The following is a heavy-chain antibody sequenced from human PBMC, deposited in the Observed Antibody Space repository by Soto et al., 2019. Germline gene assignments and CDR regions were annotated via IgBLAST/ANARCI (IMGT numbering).Heavy chain of an antibody. Sequence: EVQLLESGGGLEQPGGSLRLSCAASGFTFSTYAMSWVRQAPGKGLEWVSGISGSGGRTYYADSVKGRFTISRDNSKNTLYLQVSSLRAEDTAIDYCAKSTQGAVGATSFDYWGQGALVTVSS. D-gene: IGHD2-15*01. CDR3: AKSTQGAVGATSFDY. V-gene: IGHV3-23*01. CDR2: ISGSGGRT. J-gene: IGHJ4*02. CDR1: GFTFSTYA.